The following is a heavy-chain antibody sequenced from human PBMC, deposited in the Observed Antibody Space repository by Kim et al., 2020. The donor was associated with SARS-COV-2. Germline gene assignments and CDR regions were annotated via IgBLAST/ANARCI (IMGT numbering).Heavy chain of an antibody. CDR1: GFTFSDYY. CDR3: ARENSHITIFGVVTRIGMDV. J-gene: IGHJ6*02. D-gene: IGHD3-3*01. V-gene: IGHV3-11*01. Sequence: GGSLRLSCAASGFTFSDYYMSWILQAPGKGLEWVSYISSSGSTIYYADSVKGRFTISRDNAKNSLYLQMNSLRAEDTAVYYCARENSHITIFGVVTRIGMDVWGQGTTVTVSS. CDR2: ISSSGSTI.